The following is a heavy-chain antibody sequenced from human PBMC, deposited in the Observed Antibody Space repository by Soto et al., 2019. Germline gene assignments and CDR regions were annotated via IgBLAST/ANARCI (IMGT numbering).Heavy chain of an antibody. CDR1: GYTFTNYY. CDR2: INPSGGST. V-gene: IGHV1-46*03. D-gene: IGHD3-22*01. CDR3: ARAYYYGSSDYFPLGNDY. Sequence: ASVKVSCKASGYTFTNYYIHWVRQAPGQGLEWMGIINPSGGSTSYAQKLQGRVTMTRDTSTSTVYVELSSLRSEDTAVYYCARAYYYGSSDYFPLGNDYWGQGTLVTVSS. J-gene: IGHJ4*02.